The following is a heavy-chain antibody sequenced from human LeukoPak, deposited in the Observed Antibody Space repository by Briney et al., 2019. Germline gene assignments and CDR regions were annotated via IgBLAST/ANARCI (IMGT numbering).Heavy chain of an antibody. D-gene: IGHD6-19*01. Sequence: ASVKVSCKASGYTFTGYYMHWVRQAPGQGLEWMGWISAYNGHTKYPQKVQGRVTMTRDTSTSTAYMELRSLRSDDTAVYYCARDSGGWYGDYWGQGTLVTVSS. V-gene: IGHV1-18*04. CDR3: ARDSGGWYGDY. J-gene: IGHJ4*02. CDR2: ISAYNGHT. CDR1: GYTFTGYY.